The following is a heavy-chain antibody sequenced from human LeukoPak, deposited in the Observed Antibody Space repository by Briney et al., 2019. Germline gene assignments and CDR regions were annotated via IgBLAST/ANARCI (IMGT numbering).Heavy chain of an antibody. D-gene: IGHD2-2*01. CDR2: IKEDGSDR. V-gene: IGHV3-7*01. CDR1: GFSFSNYW. Sequence: GGSLRLSCAASGFSFSNYWMTWVRQAPGKGLERVANIKEDGSDRYYGDSVRGRFIISRDNAKNSLYLQMESLRAEDTALYYCAREVPGAMNAFDIWGQGTMVTVSS. J-gene: IGHJ3*02. CDR3: AREVPGAMNAFDI.